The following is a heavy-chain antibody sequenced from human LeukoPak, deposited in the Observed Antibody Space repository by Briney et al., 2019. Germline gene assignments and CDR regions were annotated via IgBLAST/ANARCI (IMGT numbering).Heavy chain of an antibody. J-gene: IGHJ3*02. CDR3: ARGSSGWYGAFDI. CDR1: GFTFSSYS. CDR2: ISGSSSYI. D-gene: IGHD6-19*01. V-gene: IGHV3-21*01. Sequence: PGGSLRLSCAASGFTFSSYSMNWVRQAPGKGLEWVSSISGSSSYIYYADSVKGRFTISRDNAKNSLYLQMNSLRAEDTAVYYCARGSSGWYGAFDIWGQGTMVTVSS.